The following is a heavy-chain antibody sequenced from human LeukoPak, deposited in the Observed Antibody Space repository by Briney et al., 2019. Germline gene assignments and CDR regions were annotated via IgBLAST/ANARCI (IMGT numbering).Heavy chain of an antibody. J-gene: IGHJ3*02. CDR1: GGSISSSSYY. D-gene: IGHD3-10*01. V-gene: IGHV4-39*01. CDR3: ASLWFGELTIGMDDAFDI. CDR2: IYYSGST. Sequence: SETLSLTCTVSGGSISSSSYYWGWIRQPPGKGLEWIGSIYYSGSTYYNPSLKSRVTISVDTSKNQFSLKLSSVTAADTAVYYCASLWFGELTIGMDDAFDIWGQGTMVTVSS.